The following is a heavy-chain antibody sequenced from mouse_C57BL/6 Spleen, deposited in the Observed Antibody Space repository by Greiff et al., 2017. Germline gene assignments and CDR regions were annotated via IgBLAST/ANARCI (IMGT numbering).Heavy chain of an antibody. CDR3: ARGGRAHDYAMDY. Sequence: VQLQQPGAELVRPGSSVKLSCKASGYTFTSCWMHWVKQRPIQGLEWIGNIDPSDSDTHYNQKFKDKATLTVDKSSSTAYMQLSSLTSEDSAVYYCARGGRAHDYAMDYWGQGTSVTVSA. CDR1: GYTFTSCW. V-gene: IGHV1-52*01. J-gene: IGHJ4*01. CDR2: IDPSDSDT.